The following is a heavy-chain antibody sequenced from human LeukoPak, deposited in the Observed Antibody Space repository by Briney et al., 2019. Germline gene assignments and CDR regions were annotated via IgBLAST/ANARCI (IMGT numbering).Heavy chain of an antibody. CDR3: AKSRWDIARIQHNFDD. Sequence: GGSLRLSCAASGFTFSTYSMNWVRQAPGKGLEWVSSISSSTYIYYADSVKGRFTISRDNAKNSLYLQMNSLRAGERAVYYCAKSRWDIARIQHNFDDGGQGPLVTVYS. D-gene: IGHD5-18*01. J-gene: IGHJ4*02. CDR2: ISSSTYI. V-gene: IGHV3-21*03. CDR1: GFTFSTYS.